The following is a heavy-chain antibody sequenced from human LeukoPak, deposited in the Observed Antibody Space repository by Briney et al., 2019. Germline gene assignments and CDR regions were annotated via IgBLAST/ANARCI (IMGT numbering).Heavy chain of an antibody. Sequence: SETLSLTCAVYGGSFSGYYWSWIRQPPGKGLEWIGEINHSGSTNYNPSLKGRVTISVDTSKNQFSLKLSSVTAADTAVYYCAASPAYYDSSGCWGQGTLVTVSS. CDR3: AASPAYYDSSGC. J-gene: IGHJ4*02. CDR2: INHSGST. V-gene: IGHV4-34*01. CDR1: GGSFSGYY. D-gene: IGHD3-22*01.